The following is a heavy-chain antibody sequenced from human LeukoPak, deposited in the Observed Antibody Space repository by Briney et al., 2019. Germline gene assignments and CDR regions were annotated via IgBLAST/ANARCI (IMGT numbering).Heavy chain of an antibody. J-gene: IGHJ3*02. D-gene: IGHD3-22*01. Sequence: ASVKVSCKTSGYTFTGYYIHWVRQAPGQGLEWMGWINPNSGDTNYAQKFQGRDSMTGDTSISTAYMELSRLRSDDTAVYYCARTLVVINDAFDIWGQGTMVTVSS. CDR3: ARTLVVINDAFDI. V-gene: IGHV1-2*02. CDR1: GYTFTGYY. CDR2: INPNSGDT.